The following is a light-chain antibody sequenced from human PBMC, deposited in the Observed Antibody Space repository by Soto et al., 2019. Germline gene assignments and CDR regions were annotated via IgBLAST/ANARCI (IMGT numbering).Light chain of an antibody. V-gene: IGKV1D-12*01. CDR1: KDISTS. CDR3: QQADSFPWT. J-gene: IGKJ1*01. Sequence: QVTQSPSSVSASVGDRVTITCQTSKDISTSVAWYQQKPGKAPNLLIYSASALHRGVPSRLSGSGSGADFTLTVSSLQPEDSATYYCQQADSFPWTFGQGTKV. CDR2: SAS.